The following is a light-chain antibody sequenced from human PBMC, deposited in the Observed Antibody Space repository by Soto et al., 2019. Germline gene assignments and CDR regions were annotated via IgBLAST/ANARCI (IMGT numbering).Light chain of an antibody. CDR1: SSDVGGYNS. CDR2: DVS. V-gene: IGLV2-11*01. Sequence: QSVLTQPRSVSGSPGQSVTISCTGTSSDVGGYNSVSWYQQYPGKAPKLMIYDVSKRPSGVPDRFSGSKSGNAASLTISGLQAEDEADYYCCSYAGTYTWVFGGGTQPTVL. CDR3: CSYAGTYTWV. J-gene: IGLJ3*02.